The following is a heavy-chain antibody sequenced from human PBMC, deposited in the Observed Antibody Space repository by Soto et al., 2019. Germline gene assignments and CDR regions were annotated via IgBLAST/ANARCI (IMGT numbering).Heavy chain of an antibody. J-gene: IGHJ4*02. CDR2: IYHSGST. D-gene: IGHD1-7*01. CDR3: ARSGTGTTDY. Sequence: SETLSLTCTVSGGSISSGCYSWSWIRQPPGKGLEWIGYIYHSGSTYYNPSLKSRVTISVDRSKNQFSLKLSSVTAADTAVYYCARSGTGTTDYWGQGTLVTVSS. V-gene: IGHV4-30-2*01. CDR1: GGSISSGCYS.